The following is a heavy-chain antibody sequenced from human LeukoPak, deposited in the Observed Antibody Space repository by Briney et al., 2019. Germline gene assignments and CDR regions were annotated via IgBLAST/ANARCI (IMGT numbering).Heavy chain of an antibody. J-gene: IGHJ4*02. V-gene: IGHV4-31*03. D-gene: IGHD4-17*01. CDR3: ARYSGDYGELGFDY. Sequence: SETLSLTCTVSGGSISSGGYYWSWIRQHPGKGLEWTGYIYYSGSTYYNPSLKSRVTISVDTSKNQFSLKLSSVTAADTAVYYCARYSGDYGELGFDYWGRGTLVTVSS. CDR1: GGSISSGGYY. CDR2: IYYSGST.